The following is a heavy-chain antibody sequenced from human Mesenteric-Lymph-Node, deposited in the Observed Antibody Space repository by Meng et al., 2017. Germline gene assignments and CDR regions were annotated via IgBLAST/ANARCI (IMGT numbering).Heavy chain of an antibody. CDR2: ISAYNGNT. CDR1: GYTFTSYG. D-gene: IGHD4-17*01. V-gene: IGHV1-18*01. J-gene: IGHJ6*02. Sequence: ASVKISCKASGYTFTSYGISWVRQANGQGLEWMGWISAYNGNTNYAQKLQGRVTMTTDTATSTAYMGLRSLRSDDTAVYYCARGVTVTSSDYYYYGMDVWGQGTTVTVSS. CDR3: ARGVTVTSSDYYYYGMDV.